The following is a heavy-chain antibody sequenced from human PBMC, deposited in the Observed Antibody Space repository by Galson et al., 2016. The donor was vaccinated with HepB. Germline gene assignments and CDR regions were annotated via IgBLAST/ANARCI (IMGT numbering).Heavy chain of an antibody. D-gene: IGHD3-10*01. CDR3: AIGSGTYYPLY. V-gene: IGHV4-4*02. Sequence: SETLSLTCAVSGASISDSNWWTWVRQVPGKGLEWIGYIYYSGSTSYNPSLKSRVTISADTSKNQFSLKLSSVTAADTAVYYCAIGSGTYYPLYWGQGILVTVSS. CDR1: GASISDSNW. J-gene: IGHJ4*02. CDR2: IYYSGST.